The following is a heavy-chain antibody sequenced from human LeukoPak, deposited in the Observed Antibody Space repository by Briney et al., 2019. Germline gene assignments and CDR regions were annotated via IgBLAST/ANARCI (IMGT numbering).Heavy chain of an antibody. J-gene: IGHJ4*02. CDR1: GVMFPSYW. D-gene: IGHD3-10*01. Sequence: GGSLRLSCAASGVMFPSYWMTWVRQAPGKGLEWVANIKQDGSEKYYVDSVKGRFTISRDNAKNSVYLQMNSLRAEDTAVYYCARRHHFGFLDSWGQGTLVTVFS. CDR2: IKQDGSEK. V-gene: IGHV3-7*04. CDR3: ARRHHFGFLDS.